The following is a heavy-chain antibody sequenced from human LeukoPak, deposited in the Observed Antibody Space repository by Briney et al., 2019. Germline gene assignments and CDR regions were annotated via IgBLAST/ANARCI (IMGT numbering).Heavy chain of an antibody. Sequence: NPGGSLRLSCAASGFTFSSYSMNWVRQAPGKGLEWVSSISSSSSYIYYADSVKGRFTISRDNAKNSLYLQMNSLRAEDTAIYYCAKDRESGYAPYDMDVWGRGTTVTVSS. CDR2: ISSSSSYI. J-gene: IGHJ6*02. V-gene: IGHV3-21*04. D-gene: IGHD5-12*01. CDR1: GFTFSSYS. CDR3: AKDRESGYAPYDMDV.